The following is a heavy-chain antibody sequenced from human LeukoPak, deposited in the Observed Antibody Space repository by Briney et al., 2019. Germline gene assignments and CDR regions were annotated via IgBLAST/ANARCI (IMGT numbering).Heavy chain of an antibody. CDR1: GYTFTSYG. CDR2: ISAYNGNT. J-gene: IGHJ4*02. V-gene: IGHV1-18*01. Sequence: GASVKVSCKAPGYTFTSYGISWVRQAPGQGLEWMGWISAYNGNTNYAQKLQGRVTMTTDTSTSTAYMELRSLRSDDTAVYYCARTPPTKRGSSAIKQKYYFDYWGQGTLVTVSS. CDR3: ARTPPTKRGSSAIKQKYYFDY. D-gene: IGHD1-26*01.